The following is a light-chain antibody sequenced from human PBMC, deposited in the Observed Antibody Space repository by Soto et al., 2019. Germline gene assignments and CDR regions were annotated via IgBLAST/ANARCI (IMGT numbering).Light chain of an antibody. CDR1: QSISSW. CDR3: QQYNSYPLT. Sequence: DLQKKQYPYTLSASVGDRVTITCRASQSISSWLAWYQQKPGKAPKLLIYDASSLESGVPSRFSGSGSGTEFTLTISSLQPDDFATYYCQQYNSYPLTFGGGTKVDIK. CDR2: DAS. J-gene: IGKJ4*01. V-gene: IGKV1-5*01.